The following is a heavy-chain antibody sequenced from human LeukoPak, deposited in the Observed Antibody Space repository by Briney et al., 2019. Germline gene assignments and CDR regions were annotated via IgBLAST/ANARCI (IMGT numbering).Heavy chain of an antibody. D-gene: IGHD2-2*02. V-gene: IGHV4-34*01. CDR3: ARVGIAGCSSTSCYIRNWFDP. CDR2: INHSGST. CDR1: GGSFSGYY. Sequence: PSETLSLTCAVYGGSFSGYYWSWIRQPPGKGLEWIGEINHSGSTNYNPSLKSRVTISVDTSKNQFSLKLSSVTAADTAVYYCARVGIAGCSSTSCYIRNWFDPWGQGTLVTVSS. J-gene: IGHJ5*02.